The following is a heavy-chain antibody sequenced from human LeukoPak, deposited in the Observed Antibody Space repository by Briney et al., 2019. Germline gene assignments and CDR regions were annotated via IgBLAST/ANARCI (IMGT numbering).Heavy chain of an antibody. J-gene: IGHJ5*01. CDR3: AKEPREYCSSTSCPNWFDS. Sequence: GGSLRLSCAAAGFTFNNYAMSWVRQAPGKGLEWVSVISASGGTTYYADSVKGRFTISSDNSENTLFLQMNSLRAEDTAVYYCAKEPREYCSSTSCPNWFDSWGQGTLVTVSS. V-gene: IGHV3-23*01. CDR2: ISASGGTT. CDR1: GFTFNNYA. D-gene: IGHD2-2*01.